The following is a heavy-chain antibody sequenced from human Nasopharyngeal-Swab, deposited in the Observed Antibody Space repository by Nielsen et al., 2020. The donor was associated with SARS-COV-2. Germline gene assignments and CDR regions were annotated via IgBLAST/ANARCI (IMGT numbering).Heavy chain of an antibody. D-gene: IGHD1-26*01. Sequence: SETLSLTCAVYGGSFSGYYWSWIRQPPGKGLEWIGEINHSGSTNYNPSLKSRVTISVDTSKNQFSLKLSSVTAADTAVYYCARDLGGTVGYFDYWGQGTLVTVSS. V-gene: IGHV4-34*01. CDR3: ARDLGGTVGYFDY. CDR1: GGSFSGYY. CDR2: INHSGST. J-gene: IGHJ4*02.